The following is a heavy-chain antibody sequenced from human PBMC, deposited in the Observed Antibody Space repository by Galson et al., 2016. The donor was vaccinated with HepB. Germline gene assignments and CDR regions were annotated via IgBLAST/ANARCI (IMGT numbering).Heavy chain of an antibody. V-gene: IGHV5-10-1*01. CDR1: GSSFTSYW. CDR2: IDPSDSYT. D-gene: IGHD1-1*01. CDR3: PRKLSNPPYYYSWNDRPSSSIYASDI. J-gene: IGHJ3*02. Sequence: QSGAEVKKPGESLRISCKGSGSSFTSYWISWVRQMPGKGLEWMGMIDPSDSYTKYSPSFQGHVTISTDKSISTASLQWSRLKASDTAIYYCPRKLSNPPYYYSWNDRPSSSIYASDIWGQGTMVTVSS.